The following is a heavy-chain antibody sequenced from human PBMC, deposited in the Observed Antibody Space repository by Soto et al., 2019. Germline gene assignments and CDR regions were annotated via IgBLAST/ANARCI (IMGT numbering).Heavy chain of an antibody. V-gene: IGHV4-39*02. CDR3: AREAVALVF. Sequence: SETLSLTCSVSGCSISSSNYYWGWNRQPPGKGLEWIGSIYSGGNTYYHPSLRGRVTVSLDTSKNQFSLKLSSMTAADTAVYYCAREAVALVFWGPGPLVTVPQ. D-gene: IGHD5-12*01. J-gene: IGHJ4*02. CDR1: GCSISSSNYY. CDR2: IYSGGNT.